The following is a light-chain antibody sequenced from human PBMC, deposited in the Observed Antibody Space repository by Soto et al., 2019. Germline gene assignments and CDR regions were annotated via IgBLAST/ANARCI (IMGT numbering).Light chain of an antibody. CDR1: QSVSSSY. Sequence: EIVLTQSPGTLSLSPGERATLSCRASQSVSSSYLAWFQQRHGQAPRLLIFATSRRATDIPDRFSGSGSGTDFTIAIRRLEPEDFEVYYCHQFGYSPRTFGQGTKVDI. CDR2: ATS. J-gene: IGKJ1*01. CDR3: HQFGYSPRT. V-gene: IGKV3-20*01.